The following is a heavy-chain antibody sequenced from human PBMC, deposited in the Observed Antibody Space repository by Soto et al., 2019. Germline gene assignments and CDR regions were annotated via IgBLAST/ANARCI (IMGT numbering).Heavy chain of an antibody. CDR3: ARELFGTTPRPTRGAYGMDV. V-gene: IGHV1-2*02. CDR2: INPNSGGT. CDR1: GYTFTGYY. J-gene: IGHJ6*02. D-gene: IGHD3-10*02. Sequence: QVQLVQSGAEVKKPGASVKVSCKASGYTFTGYYMHWVRQAPGQGLEWMGWINPNSGGTNYAQKFQGRVTMTRDTSISTAYMELSRLRSDDTAVYYCARELFGTTPRPTRGAYGMDVWGQGTTVTVSS.